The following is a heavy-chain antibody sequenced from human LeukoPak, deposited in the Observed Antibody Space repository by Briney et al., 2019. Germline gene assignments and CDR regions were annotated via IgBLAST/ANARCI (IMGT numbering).Heavy chain of an antibody. CDR3: ARTGSPSHYDFWSGYYRDAFDI. CDR1: GFAFSSYA. J-gene: IGHJ3*02. V-gene: IGHV3-64*01. D-gene: IGHD3-3*01. Sequence: GGSLRLSCAASGFAFSSYAMHWVRQAPGKGLEYVSAISSNGGSTYYANSVKGRFTISRDNSKNTLYLQMGSLRSEDTAVYYCARTGSPSHYDFWSGYYRDAFDIWGQGTMVAVSS. CDR2: ISSNGGST.